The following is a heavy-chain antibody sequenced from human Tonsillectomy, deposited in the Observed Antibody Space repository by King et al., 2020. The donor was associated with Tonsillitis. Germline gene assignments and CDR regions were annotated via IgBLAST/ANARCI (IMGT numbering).Heavy chain of an antibody. CDR1: GGTFSSYP. Sequence: VQLVQSGAEVKKPGSSVKVSCKASGGTFSSYPISWVRQAPGQGLEWMGRIIPILGIANYAQKFQDRVTITADISTSTAHMELSSLRSDDTAVYYCARDGYSNYNDYWGQGTLVTVSS. J-gene: IGHJ4*02. CDR3: ARDGYSNYNDY. D-gene: IGHD4-11*01. V-gene: IGHV1-69*09. CDR2: IIPILGIA.